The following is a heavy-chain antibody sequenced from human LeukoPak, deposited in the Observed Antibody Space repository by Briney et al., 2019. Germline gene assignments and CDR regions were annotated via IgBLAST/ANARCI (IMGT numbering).Heavy chain of an antibody. CDR2: INHSGST. CDR3: ARDGYSSAVSKFDY. CDR1: GGSFSGYY. D-gene: IGHD3-22*01. Sequence: KPSETLSLTCAVYGGSFSGYYWSWIRQPPGKGLEWIGEINHSGSTNYNPSLKSRVTISVDTSKNQFSLKLSSVTAADTAVYYCARDGYSSAVSKFDYWGQGTLVTASS. J-gene: IGHJ4*02. V-gene: IGHV4-34*01.